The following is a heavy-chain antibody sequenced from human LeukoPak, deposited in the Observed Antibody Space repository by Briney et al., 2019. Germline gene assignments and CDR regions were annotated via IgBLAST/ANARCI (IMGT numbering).Heavy chain of an antibody. CDR3: ARDVASWGGYTFAY. CDR1: GFTFSSYW. CDR2: IKQDGSDR. J-gene: IGHJ4*02. D-gene: IGHD5-12*01. Sequence: GGSLRLSCAASGFTFSSYWMSWVRQAPGKGLEWVANIKQDGSDRYYVDSVKGRFTISRDNGKNSLYLQMNSLRIDDTAVYFCARDVASWGGYTFAYWGQGTLITVSS. V-gene: IGHV3-7*01.